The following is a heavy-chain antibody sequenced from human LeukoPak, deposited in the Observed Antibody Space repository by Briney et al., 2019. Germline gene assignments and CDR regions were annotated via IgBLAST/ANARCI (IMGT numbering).Heavy chain of an antibody. V-gene: IGHV4-59*01. CDR3: AREAEHYYDSSGYSRLIDY. D-gene: IGHD3-22*01. CDR2: IYYSGST. Sequence: SETPSLTCTVSGGSISSYYWSWIRQPPGKGLEWIGYIYYSGSTNYNPYLKSRVTISVDTSKNQFPLNLSSVTAADTAVYYCAREAEHYYDSSGYSRLIDYWGQGTLVTVSS. CDR1: GGSISSYY. J-gene: IGHJ4*02.